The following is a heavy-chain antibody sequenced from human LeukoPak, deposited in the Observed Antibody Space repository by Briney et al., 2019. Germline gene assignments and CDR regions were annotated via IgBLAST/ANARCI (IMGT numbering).Heavy chain of an antibody. V-gene: IGHV3-30-3*01. Sequence: GGSLRLSCAASGFTSSSYAMHWVRQAPGKGLEWVAVISYDGSNKYYADSVKGRFTISRDNSKNTLYLQMNSLRAEDTAVYYCAKVRYCSSTSCYPFDYWGQGTLVTVSS. D-gene: IGHD2-2*01. CDR2: ISYDGSNK. J-gene: IGHJ4*02. CDR1: GFTSSSYA. CDR3: AKVRYCSSTSCYPFDY.